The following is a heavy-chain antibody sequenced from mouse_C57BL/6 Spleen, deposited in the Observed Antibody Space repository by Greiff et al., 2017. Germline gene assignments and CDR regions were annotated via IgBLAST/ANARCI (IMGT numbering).Heavy chain of an antibody. Sequence: QVQLQQPGAELVKPGASVKLSCKASGYTFTSYWMHWVKQRPGQGLEWIGMVHPNSGSTNYNEKFKSKATLTVDKSSSTAYMQLSSLTSEDSAVYYCARFTTEDYFDYWGQGTTLTVSS. V-gene: IGHV1-64*01. D-gene: IGHD1-1*01. J-gene: IGHJ2*01. CDR2: VHPNSGST. CDR3: ARFTTEDYFDY. CDR1: GYTFTSYW.